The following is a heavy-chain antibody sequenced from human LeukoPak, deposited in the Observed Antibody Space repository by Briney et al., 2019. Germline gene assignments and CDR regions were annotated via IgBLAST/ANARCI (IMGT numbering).Heavy chain of an antibody. CDR1: GLTFSDYS. CDR2: ISAGGGST. J-gene: IGHJ4*02. CDR3: AKDAAGPEY. D-gene: IGHD6-13*01. Sequence: QSGGSLRLSCSASGLTFSDYSMTWVRQAPGKGLFWVSGISAGGGSTYYADSVKGRFTISRDISRNTLYLQMNSLRAEDTAIYYCAKDAAGPEYWGQGTLVTVSS. V-gene: IGHV3-23*01.